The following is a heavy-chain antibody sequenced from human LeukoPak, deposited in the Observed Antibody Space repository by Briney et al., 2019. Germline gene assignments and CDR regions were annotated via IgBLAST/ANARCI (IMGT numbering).Heavy chain of an antibody. CDR1: RFTFSVHW. J-gene: IGHJ4*02. CDR3: ARDLYGDGYNF. Sequence: PGGSLRLSCAASRFTFSVHWMHWVRQAPGKGLEWVSRINPDESDKAYADSVKGRFTISRDNAKNTLYLQMNSLRAEDTAVYYCARDLYGDGYNFWGQGTLVTVSS. CDR2: INPDESDK. V-gene: IGHV3-74*01. D-gene: IGHD5-24*01.